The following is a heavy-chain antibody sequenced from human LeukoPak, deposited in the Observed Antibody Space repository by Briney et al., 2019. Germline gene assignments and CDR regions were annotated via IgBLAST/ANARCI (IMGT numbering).Heavy chain of an antibody. CDR2: INHSGST. CDR3: ARGYERRPLVGATRGLGY. Sequence: SETLSLTCAVYGGSFSGYYWSWIRQPPGKGLEWIGEINHSGSTNYNPSLKSRVTISVDTSKNQFSLKLSSVTAADTAVYYCARGYERRPLVGATRGLGYWGQGTLVTVSS. D-gene: IGHD1-26*01. V-gene: IGHV4-34*01. CDR1: GGSFSGYY. J-gene: IGHJ4*02.